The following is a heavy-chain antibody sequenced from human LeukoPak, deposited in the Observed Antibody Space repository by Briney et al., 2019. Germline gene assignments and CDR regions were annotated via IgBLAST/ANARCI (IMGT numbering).Heavy chain of an antibody. Sequence: SVKVSCKASGGTFSSYAISWVRQAPGQGLEWMGGIIPIFGTANYAQKFQGRVTITADESTSTAYMELSSLRSEDTAVYYCARSVGMVRVNWFDPCGQGTLVTVSS. J-gene: IGHJ5*02. V-gene: IGHV1-69*13. D-gene: IGHD3-10*01. CDR2: IIPIFGTA. CDR3: ARSVGMVRVNWFDP. CDR1: GGTFSSYA.